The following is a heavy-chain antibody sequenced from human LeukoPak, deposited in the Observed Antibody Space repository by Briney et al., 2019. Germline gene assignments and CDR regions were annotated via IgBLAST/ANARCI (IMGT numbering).Heavy chain of an antibody. Sequence: GGSLRLSCAASGFTFSSYEMNWVRQAPGKGLEWVSYISSSGSTIYYADSVKGRFTISRDNAKKSLFLQMNSLRAEDTAVYYCARADSSGYYLFGGFDLWGRGTLVTVSS. J-gene: IGHJ2*01. CDR3: ARADSSGYYLFGGFDL. V-gene: IGHV3-48*03. CDR1: GFTFSSYE. D-gene: IGHD3-22*01. CDR2: ISSSGSTI.